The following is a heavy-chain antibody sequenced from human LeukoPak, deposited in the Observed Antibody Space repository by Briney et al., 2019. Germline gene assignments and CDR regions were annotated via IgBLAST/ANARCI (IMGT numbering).Heavy chain of an antibody. CDR3: AKSYYYHSGSFDY. CDR1: GFTFSTFN. V-gene: IGHV3-30*18. J-gene: IGHJ4*02. Sequence: GRPPRLSCAASGFTFSTFNMHWVRQAPGKGLEWVAVFSSDGRSTFYAENVQGRFTLSRDNSKNTLSLQMNSLRAEDTAVYYCAKSYYYHSGSFDYWGQGTLVTVSS. CDR2: FSSDGRST. D-gene: IGHD3-10*01.